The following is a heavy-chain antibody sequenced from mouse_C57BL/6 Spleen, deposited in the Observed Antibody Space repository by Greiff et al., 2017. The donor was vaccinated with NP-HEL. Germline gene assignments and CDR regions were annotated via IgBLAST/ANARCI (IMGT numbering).Heavy chain of an antibody. V-gene: IGHV1-82*01. D-gene: IGHD1-1*01. Sequence: QVQLQQSGPELVKPGASVKISCKASGYAFSSSWMNWVKQRPGKGLEWIGRIYPGDGDTNYNGKFKGKATLTADKSSSTAYMQLSSLTSEDSAVYFCARGGFITTVVRAMDYWGQGTSVTVSS. CDR2: IYPGDGDT. CDR3: ARGGFITTVVRAMDY. CDR1: GYAFSSSW. J-gene: IGHJ4*01.